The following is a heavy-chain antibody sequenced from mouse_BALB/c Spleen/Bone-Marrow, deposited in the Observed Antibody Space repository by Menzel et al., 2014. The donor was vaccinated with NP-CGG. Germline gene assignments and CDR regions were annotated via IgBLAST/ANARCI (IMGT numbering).Heavy chain of an antibody. V-gene: IGHV1S130*01. CDR3: ARELGRGYYFDY. J-gene: IGHJ2*01. CDR1: GYTFTSSW. CDR2: IHPNSGNT. Sequence: VQLQQSGSVLVRPGASVKLSCKASGYTFTSSWMHWAKQRPGQGLEWIGEIHPNSGNTNYNEKFKGKATLTVDTSSSTAYVDLSSLTSEDSAVYYCARELGRGYYFDYRGQGTTLTVSS. D-gene: IGHD4-1*01.